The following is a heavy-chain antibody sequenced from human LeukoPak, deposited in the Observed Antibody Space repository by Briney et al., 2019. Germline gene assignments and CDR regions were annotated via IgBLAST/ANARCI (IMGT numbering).Heavy chain of an antibody. V-gene: IGHV4/OR15-8*01. D-gene: IGHD6-19*01. CDR2: IHHDGRI. Sequence: SETLSLTCDVSGGSIDSTNWWNWVRQPPGKGLEWIGEIHHDGRINYNPSLKSRVTLSVDKSKNQFSLKLSSVTAADTAVYYCARGYSMQWLVPGYWGQGTLVTVSS. CDR3: ARGYSMQWLVPGY. CDR1: GGSIDSTNW. J-gene: IGHJ4*02.